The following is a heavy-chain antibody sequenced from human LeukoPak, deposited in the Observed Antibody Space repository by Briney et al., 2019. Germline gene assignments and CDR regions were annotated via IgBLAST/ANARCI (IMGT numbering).Heavy chain of an antibody. CDR3: AELGITMIGGV. V-gene: IGHV3-21*01. CDR2: ISRSQTYI. D-gene: IGHD3-10*02. J-gene: IGHJ6*04. Sequence: GGSLRLSCAASGFAVSDYTMNWVRQAPGKGLEWISSISRSQTYIYYADSVKGRFTISRDNAKNSLYLQMNSLRAEDTAVYYCAELGITMIGGVWGKGTTVTVSS. CDR1: GFAVSDYT.